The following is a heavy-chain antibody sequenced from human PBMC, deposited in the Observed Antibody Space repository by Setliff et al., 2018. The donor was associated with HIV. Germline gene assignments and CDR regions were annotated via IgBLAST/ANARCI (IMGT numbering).Heavy chain of an antibody. D-gene: IGHD4-4*01. CDR3: ARDQSDFYNNYLHSDY. CDR1: GGSISSNNW. J-gene: IGHJ4*02. CDR2: IYHSGST. Sequence: ASETLSLTCAVSGGSISSNNWWSWVRQPPGKGLEWIGEIYHSGSTNYNPSHKSRVTISVDKSKNQFSLKLNSVTAADTAVYYCARDQSDFYNNYLHSDYWGQGTLVTVSS. V-gene: IGHV4-4*02.